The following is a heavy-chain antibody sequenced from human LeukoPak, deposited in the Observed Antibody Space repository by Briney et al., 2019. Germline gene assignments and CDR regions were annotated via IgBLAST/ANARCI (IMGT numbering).Heavy chain of an antibody. D-gene: IGHD4-11*01. CDR2: ISSSSSYI. CDR1: GFTFSSYS. Sequence: PGGSLRLSCAASGFTFSSYSMNWVRQAPGKGLEWVSSISSSSSYIYYADSVKGRFTISRDNSKNTLYLQMSSLRAEDTAVYYCTRDSTTFRFGYWGQGTLVTVSS. J-gene: IGHJ4*02. V-gene: IGHV3-21*04. CDR3: TRDSTTFRFGY.